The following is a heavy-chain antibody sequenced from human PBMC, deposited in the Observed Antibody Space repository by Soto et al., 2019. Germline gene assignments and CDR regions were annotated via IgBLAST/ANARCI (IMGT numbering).Heavy chain of an antibody. CDR1: GGTFSSYA. CDR3: AGHYTVTNKFDY. D-gene: IGHD4-17*01. V-gene: IGHV1-69*13. Sequence: SVKVSCKASGGTFSSYAISWVRQAPGQGLEWMGGIIPIFGTANYAQKFQGRVTITADESTSTAYMELSSLRSEDTAVYYCAGHYTVTNKFDYWGQGTLVTVSS. CDR2: IIPIFGTA. J-gene: IGHJ4*02.